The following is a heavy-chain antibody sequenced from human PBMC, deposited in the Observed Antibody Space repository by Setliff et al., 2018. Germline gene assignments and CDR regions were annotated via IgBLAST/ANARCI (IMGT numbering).Heavy chain of an antibody. CDR1: GGTFRSDG. CDR3: AISSLSICRGGNCPNVFDI. J-gene: IGHJ3*02. V-gene: IGHV1-18*01. Sequence: ASVKVSCKASGGTFRSDGFNWVRQAPGQGLEWMGRISNRNGETNYAQRFQGRVTMTTDTSTRTAYMELRTLRSDDAAVYYCAISSLSICRGGNCPNVFDIWGQGTMVTVSS. CDR2: ISNRNGET. D-gene: IGHD2-15*01.